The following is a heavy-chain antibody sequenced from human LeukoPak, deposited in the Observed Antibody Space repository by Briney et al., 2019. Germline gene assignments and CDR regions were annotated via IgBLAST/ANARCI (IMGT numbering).Heavy chain of an antibody. CDR3: GKDLHYYGSGYYYNGYFDY. CDR1: GFSFSNYA. D-gene: IGHD3-10*01. CDR2: ISSNGGST. Sequence: GGSLRLSCSASGFSFSNYAMHWVRQAPGKGLEYVSAISSNGGSTYYADSVKGRFTISRDNSKNTLYLQVSSLRAEVTAVYYCGKDLHYYGSGYYYNGYFDYWGQGTLVTVSS. J-gene: IGHJ4*02. V-gene: IGHV3-64D*09.